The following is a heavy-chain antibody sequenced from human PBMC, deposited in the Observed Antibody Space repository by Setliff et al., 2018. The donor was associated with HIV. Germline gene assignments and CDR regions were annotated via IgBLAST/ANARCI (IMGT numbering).Heavy chain of an antibody. CDR3: ARDKGYSYGTYGAFDI. CDR1: GGSISSGNYY. D-gene: IGHD5-18*01. V-gene: IGHV4-61*02. J-gene: IGHJ3*02. CDR2: IYTSGST. Sequence: SETLSLTCTVSGGSISSGNYYWSWIRQPAGKGLEWIGRIYTSGSTNYNPSLKSRVSISIDTSKNQFSLKLSSVTAADTAVFYCARDKGYSYGTYGAFDIWGQGTMVTVSS.